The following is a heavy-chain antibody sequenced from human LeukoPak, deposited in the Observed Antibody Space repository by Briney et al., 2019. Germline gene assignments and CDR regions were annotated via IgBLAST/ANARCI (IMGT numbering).Heavy chain of an antibody. CDR2: ISSSSSYI. CDR1: GFTFSSYS. CDR3: AGHGHYYFDY. Sequence: GGAPRLSCAASGFTFSSYSMNWVRQAPGKGLEWVSSISSSSSYIYYADSVKGRFTISRDNAKNSLYLQMNSLRAEDTAVYYCAGHGHYYFDYWGQGTLVTVSS. V-gene: IGHV3-21*01. J-gene: IGHJ4*02.